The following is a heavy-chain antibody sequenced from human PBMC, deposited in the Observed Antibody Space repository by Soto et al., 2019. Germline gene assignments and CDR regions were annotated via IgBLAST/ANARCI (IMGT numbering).Heavy chain of an antibody. Sequence: ASVKVSCKVSGYTLTELSMHWVRQAPGKGLEWMGGFDPEDGETIYAQKFQGRVTMTEDTSTDTAYMELSSLRSEDTAVYFCAIEKYHYYGSGSTYFDCWGQGTLVTVSS. V-gene: IGHV1-24*01. J-gene: IGHJ4*02. CDR2: FDPEDGET. CDR3: AIEKYHYYGSGSTYFDC. CDR1: GYTLTELS. D-gene: IGHD3-10*01.